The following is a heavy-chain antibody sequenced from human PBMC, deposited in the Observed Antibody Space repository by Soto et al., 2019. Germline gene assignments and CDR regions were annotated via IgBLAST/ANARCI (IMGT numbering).Heavy chain of an antibody. D-gene: IGHD3-22*01. CDR1: GYTFTSYG. CDR2: ISAYNGNT. Sequence: ASVKVCCKASGYTFTSYGISWVRQAPGQGLEWMGWISAYNGNTNYAQKLQGRVTMTTDTSTSTAYMELRSLRSDDTAVYYCARERYYYDSSGYDDYYYYGMDVWGQGTTVTVSS. CDR3: ARERYYYDSSGYDDYYYYGMDV. V-gene: IGHV1-18*01. J-gene: IGHJ6*02.